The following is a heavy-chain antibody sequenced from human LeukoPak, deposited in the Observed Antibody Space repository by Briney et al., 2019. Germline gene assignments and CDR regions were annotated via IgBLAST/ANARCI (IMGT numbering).Heavy chain of an antibody. CDR2: IYHSGST. J-gene: IGHJ4*02. D-gene: IGHD2-21*01. V-gene: IGHV4-38-2*02. CDR1: GYSISSGYY. CDR3: ARDYVPYCGGDCYPLSS. Sequence: PSETLSLTYTVSGYSISSGYYWGWIRQPPGKGLEWIGSIYHSGSTYYNPSLKSRVTISVDTSKNQFSLKLSSVTAADTAVYYCARDYVPYCGGDCYPLSSWGQGTLVTVSS.